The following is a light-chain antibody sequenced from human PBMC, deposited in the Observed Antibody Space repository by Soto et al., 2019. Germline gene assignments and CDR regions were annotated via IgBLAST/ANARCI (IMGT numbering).Light chain of an antibody. CDR3: QQYGSSPFT. Sequence: EIVLTQSPGTLSLSPGERATLSCRASQSLSGNLAWYQQKPGQAPRLLISGSSIRATGIPKRFSGSASGTNFTLTISSLEPEDFAVFYCQQYGSSPFTFGPGTKVDIK. CDR1: QSLSGN. J-gene: IGKJ3*01. V-gene: IGKV3-20*01. CDR2: GSS.